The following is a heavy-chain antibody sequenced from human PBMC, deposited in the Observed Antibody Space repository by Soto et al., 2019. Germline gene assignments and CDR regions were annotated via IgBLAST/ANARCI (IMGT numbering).Heavy chain of an antibody. D-gene: IGHD6-19*01. CDR1: GDSVSSPYY. Sequence: QVQLQESGPGLVKPSGTLSLTCAVSGDSVSSPYYWCWVRQPPGKGLEWIGEVFHTGTTSYNPSLRSRVPISMDKSINQFSLDLSSVTAEDTAVYYCARSAGWYAVHSWGPGTLVIVSS. J-gene: IGHJ4*02. V-gene: IGHV4-4*02. CDR2: VFHTGTT. CDR3: ARSAGWYAVHS.